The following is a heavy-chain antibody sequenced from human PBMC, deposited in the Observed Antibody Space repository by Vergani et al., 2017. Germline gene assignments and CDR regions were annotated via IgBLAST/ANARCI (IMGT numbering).Heavy chain of an antibody. CDR2: ISGSGGST. CDR3: AKARGSSTYYFDY. J-gene: IGHJ4*02. D-gene: IGHD2-15*01. Sequence: EVQLLESGGGLAQPGGSLRLSCAASGFTFSSYAMSWVRQAPGKGLEWVSAISGSGGSTYYADSVKGRFTISRDNSKNTLYLQMNSLRAEDTAVYYCAKARGSSTYYFDYWGQGTLVTVSS. V-gene: IGHV3-23*01. CDR1: GFTFSSYA.